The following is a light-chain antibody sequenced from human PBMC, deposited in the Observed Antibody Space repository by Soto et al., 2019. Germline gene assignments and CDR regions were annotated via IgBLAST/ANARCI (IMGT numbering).Light chain of an antibody. CDR3: QQYGTSPLT. CDR1: QSVSSNY. V-gene: IGKV3-20*01. CDR2: GAS. Sequence: ETVLTQSPGTLSLSPGERATLSCRASQSVSSNYLAWYQQKPGQAPRLLIYGASGRATGIPDRFSGSGSGTDFTLTISRLEPEDFAVYYCQQYGTSPLTFGGGTKVEIK. J-gene: IGKJ4*01.